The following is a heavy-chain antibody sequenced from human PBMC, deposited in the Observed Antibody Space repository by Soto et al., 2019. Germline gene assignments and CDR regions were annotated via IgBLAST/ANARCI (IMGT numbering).Heavy chain of an antibody. J-gene: IGHJ4*02. CDR1: GGSIISSDGYH. D-gene: IGHD2-15*01. CDR3: ARLHGGNRLFDY. CDR2: IYYSGNT. Sequence: PSETLSLTCTVSGGSIISSDGYHWSWIRQHPGKGLEWIGYIYYSGNTYYNPSLKSRVTISVDTSKNQFSLKLSSVTAADTAVYYCARLHGGNRLFDYRGQGTLVTVAS. V-gene: IGHV4-31*03.